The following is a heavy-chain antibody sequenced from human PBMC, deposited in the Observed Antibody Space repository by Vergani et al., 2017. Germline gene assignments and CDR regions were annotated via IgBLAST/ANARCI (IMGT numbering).Heavy chain of an antibody. CDR1: GFTFSSYA. CDR3: ARDNAIAVGMIVVVTPYYFDY. V-gene: IGHV3-30*04. Sequence: QVQLVESGGGVVQPGRSLRLSCAASGFTFSSYAMHWVRQAPGKGLEWVAVISYDGSNKYYADSVKGRFTISRDNSKNTLYLQMNSLRAEDTAVYYCARDNAIAVGMIVVVTPYYFDYWGQGTLVTVSS. D-gene: IGHD3-22*01. J-gene: IGHJ4*02. CDR2: ISYDGSNK.